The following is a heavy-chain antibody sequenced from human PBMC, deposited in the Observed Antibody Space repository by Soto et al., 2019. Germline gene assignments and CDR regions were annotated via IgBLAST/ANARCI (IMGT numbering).Heavy chain of an antibody. CDR2: IYYSGST. D-gene: IGHD4-17*01. CDR3: ARDYRMLRSYYGMDV. V-gene: IGHV4-31*03. CDR1: GGSISSGGYY. J-gene: IGHJ6*02. Sequence: QVQLQESGPGLVKPSQTLSLTCTVSGGSISSGGYYWSWIRQHPGKGLEWIGYIYYSGSTYYNPSRNSRVTISVDTSKNQFSLKLSSVTAADTAVYYCARDYRMLRSYYGMDVWGQGTTVTVSS.